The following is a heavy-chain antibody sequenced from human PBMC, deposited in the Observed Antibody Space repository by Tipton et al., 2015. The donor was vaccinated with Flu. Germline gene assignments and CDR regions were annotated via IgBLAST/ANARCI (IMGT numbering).Heavy chain of an antibody. D-gene: IGHD6-19*01. Sequence: SLRLSCAASGFTFIRYGMSWVRQAPGKGLEWVSSISGSGGKTYLADSVKGRFTISRDISKNTLHLQMNSLRAEDTAVYYCARVIPELVAGLDYWGQGTLVTVSS. CDR2: ISGSGGKT. CDR1: GFTFIRYG. CDR3: ARVIPELVAGLDY. V-gene: IGHV3-23*01. J-gene: IGHJ4*02.